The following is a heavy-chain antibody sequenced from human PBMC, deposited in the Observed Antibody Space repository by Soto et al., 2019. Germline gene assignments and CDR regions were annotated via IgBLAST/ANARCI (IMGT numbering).Heavy chain of an antibody. D-gene: IGHD6-6*01. CDR2: INTKNGGT. CDR1: GYPFTAYY. J-gene: IGHJ6*02. V-gene: IGHV1-2*06. CDR3: ASSVTVRPGRGDYYALDV. Sequence: ASVKVSCKASGYPFTAYYIHWVRQAPGQGLEWVGRINTKNGGTNYAQKFQGRVTMTRDPSINTAFMDLTSLGSDDTAVFYCASSVTVRPGRGDYYALDVWGQGTTVTVSS.